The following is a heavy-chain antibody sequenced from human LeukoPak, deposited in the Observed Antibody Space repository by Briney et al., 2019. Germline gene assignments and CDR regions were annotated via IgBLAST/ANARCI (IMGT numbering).Heavy chain of an antibody. D-gene: IGHD6-6*01. CDR3: AKEDSSSTEGMDV. J-gene: IGHJ6*02. CDR2: ISSSSSYI. Sequence: GGSLRLSCAASGFTFSSYSMNWVRQAPGKGLEWVSSISSSSSYIYYADSVKGRFTISRDNAKNSLYLQMNSLRAEDTAVYYCAKEDSSSTEGMDVWGQGTTVTVSS. CDR1: GFTFSSYS. V-gene: IGHV3-21*01.